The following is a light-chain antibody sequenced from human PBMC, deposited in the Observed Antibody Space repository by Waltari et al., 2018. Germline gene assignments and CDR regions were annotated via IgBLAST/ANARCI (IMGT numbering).Light chain of an antibody. V-gene: IGKV1-5*01. J-gene: IGKJ3*01. CDR3: QQYNFYQFT. CDR1: QNISRW. CDR2: DAS. Sequence: DIQMTQSPSTLSASVGDRVTISCRASQNISRWLACYRQTSGRAPQLLISDASTLESGVPSRFSGSVSGTEFTLTISSLQPDDFATYYCQQYNFYQFTFGPGTKVDIK.